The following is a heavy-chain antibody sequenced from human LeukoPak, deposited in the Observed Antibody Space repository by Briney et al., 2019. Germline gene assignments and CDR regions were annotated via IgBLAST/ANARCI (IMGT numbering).Heavy chain of an antibody. CDR1: EFTFSAYW. J-gene: IGHJ5*02. CDR3: ARVTRNSGRHPSLFDN. V-gene: IGHV3-7*01. D-gene: IGHD1-26*01. Sequence: QAGGSLRLSCAASEFTFSAYWMSWVRQAPGKRLEWVANIKEDGSETYYVDSVKGRFTISRDNAKNSLYLRVNSLRAEDTAVYYCARVTRNSGRHPSLFDNWGQGTLVIVSS. CDR2: IKEDGSET.